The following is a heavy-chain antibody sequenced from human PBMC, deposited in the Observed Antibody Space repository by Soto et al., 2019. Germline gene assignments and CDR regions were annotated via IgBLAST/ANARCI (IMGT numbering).Heavy chain of an antibody. CDR2: IPSRGRP. CDR3: IRDQYTGYDFPL. V-gene: IGHV4-30-4*01. J-gene: IGHJ6*03. D-gene: IGHD5-12*01. CDR1: GASIAGGSYY. Sequence: SETLSLTCSVSGASIAGGSYYWSWVRQPPGKGLEWIGYIPSRGRPFYNPSLTSRGTISADSSKNQLSLQLTSVTAADTAVYYCIRDQYTGYDFPLWGKGNSVTVS.